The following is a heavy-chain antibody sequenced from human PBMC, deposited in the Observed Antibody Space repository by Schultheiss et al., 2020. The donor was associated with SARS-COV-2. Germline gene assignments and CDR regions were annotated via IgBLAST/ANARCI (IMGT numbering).Heavy chain of an antibody. V-gene: IGHV4-31*03. Sequence: TLSLTCTVSGGSISSGGYYWSWIRQHPGKGLEWIGYIYYSGSTYYNPSLKSRVTISVDTSKNQFSLKLSSVTAADTAVYYCARGGSGYYRPAYNWFDPWGQGTLVTVSS. CDR2: IYYSGST. D-gene: IGHD3-3*01. CDR3: ARGGSGYYRPAYNWFDP. J-gene: IGHJ5*02. CDR1: GGSISSGGYY.